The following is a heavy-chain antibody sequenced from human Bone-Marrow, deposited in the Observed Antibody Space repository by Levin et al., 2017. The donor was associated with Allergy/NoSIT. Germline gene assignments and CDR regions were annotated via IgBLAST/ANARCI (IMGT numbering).Heavy chain of an antibody. J-gene: IGHJ4*02. CDR1: GFTFGSYG. Sequence: GGSLRLSCAASGFTFGSYGMHWVRQAPGKGLEWVAYLWYDGSHIKYAASVKGRFTISRDNSKNMLFLEMDSLRVDDTAVYYCAREREPLADYWGQGTLVTVSS. CDR2: LWYDGSHI. CDR3: AREREPLADY. D-gene: IGHD1-26*01. V-gene: IGHV3-33*01.